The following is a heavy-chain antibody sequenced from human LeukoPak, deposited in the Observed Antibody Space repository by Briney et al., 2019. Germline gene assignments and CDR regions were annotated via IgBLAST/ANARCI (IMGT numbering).Heavy chain of an antibody. CDR3: ARDPYSGNYGNYYYYYMDV. D-gene: IGHD1-26*01. CDR1: GFTFDNYN. J-gene: IGHJ6*03. Sequence: GGSLRLSCAASGFTFDNYNMNWVRQAPGRALEWVSSITSSGTYIFYADSVKGRFTISRDNAKNSLYLQMNSLGPEDTAVYYCARDPYSGNYGNYYYYYMDVWGKGTTVTISS. V-gene: IGHV3-21*01. CDR2: ITSSGTYI.